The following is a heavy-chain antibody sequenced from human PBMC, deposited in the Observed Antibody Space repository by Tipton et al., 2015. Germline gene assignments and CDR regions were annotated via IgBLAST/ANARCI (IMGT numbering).Heavy chain of an antibody. Sequence: TLSLTCTFSADSISNYYWSWIRQHPGKGLDWIGFIYYSGSTNYNPSLKSRVTISADTSKNQFSLKLPSVTAADTAVYFCATSYAANPSGFCFWGQGTLVTVSS. CDR2: IYYSGST. V-gene: IGHV4-59*01. J-gene: IGHJ4*02. CDR1: ADSISNYY. D-gene: IGHD2-15*01. CDR3: ATSYAANPSGFCF.